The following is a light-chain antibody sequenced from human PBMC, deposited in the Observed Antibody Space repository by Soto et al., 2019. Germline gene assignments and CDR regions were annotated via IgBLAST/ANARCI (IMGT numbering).Light chain of an antibody. CDR2: SNN. V-gene: IGLV1-44*01. Sequence: QSVLAQPPSASGTPGQRVTISCSGSTSNVGSNLASWYQQLPGTAPKLLIYSNNQRPSGVPDRFSGSKSGTSASLAISGLQSEDEADYYCAAWDDSLNGHVVFGGGTKVTVL. CDR3: AAWDDSLNGHVV. J-gene: IGLJ2*01. CDR1: TSNVGSNL.